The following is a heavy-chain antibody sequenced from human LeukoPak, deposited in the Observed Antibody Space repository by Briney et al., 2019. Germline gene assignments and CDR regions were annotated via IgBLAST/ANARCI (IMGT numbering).Heavy chain of an antibody. CDR3: ARGNTVVTHWYFDL. V-gene: IGHV4-34*01. CDR1: GGSFSGYY. J-gene: IGHJ2*01. D-gene: IGHD4-23*01. CDR2: INHSGST. Sequence: KPSDTLSLSCAVYGGSFSGYYWSWVRQPPGKGLEWIGEINHSGSTNYNPSLKSRVTISVDTSKNQFSLKLSSVTAADTAVYYCARGNTVVTHWYFDLWGRGTLVTVSS.